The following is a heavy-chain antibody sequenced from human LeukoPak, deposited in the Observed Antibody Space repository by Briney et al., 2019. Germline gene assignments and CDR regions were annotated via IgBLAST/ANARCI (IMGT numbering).Heavy chain of an antibody. Sequence: PSETLSLTCTVSGGSISSGSYYWSWIRQPAGKGLEWIGRIYTSGSTNYNPSLKSRVTISVDTSKNQFSLKLSSVTAADTAVYYCARYPPDLGAARPEWGQGTLVTVSS. CDR1: GGSISSGSYY. D-gene: IGHD6-6*01. CDR2: IYTSGST. J-gene: IGHJ4*02. V-gene: IGHV4-61*02. CDR3: ARYPPDLGAARPE.